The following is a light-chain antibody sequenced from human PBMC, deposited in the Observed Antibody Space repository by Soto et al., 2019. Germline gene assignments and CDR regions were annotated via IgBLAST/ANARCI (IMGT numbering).Light chain of an antibody. Sequence: EIVWTQSPGTLSLSPGERATLSCRASQSVSSNYLAWYQQKPGQAPRLLIYGTSSRATGIPDRFSGSGSGTDFTLTISRLEPEDFAVDYCQQYGSSPPLTFGGGTKVEIK. CDR1: QSVSSNY. V-gene: IGKV3-20*01. CDR3: QQYGSSPPLT. CDR2: GTS. J-gene: IGKJ4*01.